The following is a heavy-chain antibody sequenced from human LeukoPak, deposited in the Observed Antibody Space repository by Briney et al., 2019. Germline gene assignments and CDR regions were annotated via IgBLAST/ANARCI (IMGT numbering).Heavy chain of an antibody. V-gene: IGHV3-30*18. J-gene: IGHJ4*02. CDR2: ISYDGSNK. CDR3: AKALTYDY. Sequence: GGSLRLSCAASGFTFSTYAMSWVRQAPGKGLEWVAVISYDGSNKYYADSVKGRFTISRDNSKNTLYLQMNSLRAEDTAVYYCAKALTYDYWGQGTLVTVSS. CDR1: GFTFSTYA.